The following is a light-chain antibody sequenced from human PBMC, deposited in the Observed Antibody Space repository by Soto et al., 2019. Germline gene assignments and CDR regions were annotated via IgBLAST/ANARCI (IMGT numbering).Light chain of an antibody. CDR2: WAS. J-gene: IGKJ1*01. Sequence: NVMTQAPEALAVSLGERATINSKSTQDVFSRSTNKHYLAWYQQKPGQPPKLRIYWASSRDSGVPDRFSANRSGTDFIRLLSRLPAGTVLVNSRPPYHRTPWTLARGTKVDIK. V-gene: IGKV4-1*01. CDR1: QDVFSRSTNKHY. CDR3: PPYHRTPWT.